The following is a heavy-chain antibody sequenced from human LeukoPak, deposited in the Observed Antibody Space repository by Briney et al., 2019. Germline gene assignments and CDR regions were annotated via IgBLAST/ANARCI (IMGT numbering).Heavy chain of an antibody. CDR3: AKTPSNNCGSGRRYGMDV. J-gene: IGHJ6*02. CDR2: ISGSGGST. CDR1: GFTFSSYA. V-gene: IGHV3-23*01. Sequence: GGSLRLSCAASGFTFSSYAMSWVRQAPGKGLEWVSAISGSGGSTYYADSVKGRFTISRDNSKNTLYLQMNSLRAEDTAVYYCAKTPSNNCGSGRRYGMDVWGQGTTVTVSS. D-gene: IGHD3-10*01.